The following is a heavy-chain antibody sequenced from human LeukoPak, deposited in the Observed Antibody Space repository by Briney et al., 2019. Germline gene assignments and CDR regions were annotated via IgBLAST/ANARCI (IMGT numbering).Heavy chain of an antibody. J-gene: IGHJ3*02. V-gene: IGHV5-51*01. CDR3: ARKGWGYYYGSGSPTDAFDI. CDR2: IYPGDCDT. Sequence: GESLKISGKGSGYSFTSYWIGWVRQMPGKGLEWMGIIYPGDCDTRYSPSFQRQVIISDNKSISTAYLQWSSLKASDTAMYYCARKGWGYYYGSGSPTDAFDIWGQGTMVTVSS. CDR1: GYSFTSYW. D-gene: IGHD3-10*01.